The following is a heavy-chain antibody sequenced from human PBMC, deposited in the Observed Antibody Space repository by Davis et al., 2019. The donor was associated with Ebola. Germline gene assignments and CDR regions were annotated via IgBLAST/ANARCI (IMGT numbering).Heavy chain of an antibody. Sequence: PGGSLRLSCAASGFTLSSYTTNWVRQAPEKGLEWDSSISDNSDYIYYADSVKVRFTIARDNSKSMLYLQMDSRRAEDTAVYYCAIPDSRGYYENWFDPWGQGTLVTVSA. CDR1: GFTLSSYT. J-gene: IGHJ5*02. CDR3: AIPDSRGYYENWFDP. D-gene: IGHD3-22*01. CDR2: ISDNSDYI. V-gene: IGHV3-21*04.